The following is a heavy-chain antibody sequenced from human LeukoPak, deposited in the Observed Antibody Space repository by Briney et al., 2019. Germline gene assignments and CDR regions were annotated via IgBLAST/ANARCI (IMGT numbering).Heavy chain of an antibody. J-gene: IGHJ4*02. Sequence: GGSLRLSCAASGFTFSSYSMNWVRQAPGKGLEWVSSISSSSSYIYYADSVKGRFTISRDNAKNSLSLQMNSLRDEDTAVYYCARDFCSTTSCLDSWGQGALVTVSS. CDR3: ARDFCSTTSCLDS. D-gene: IGHD2-2*01. V-gene: IGHV3-21*01. CDR1: GFTFSSYS. CDR2: ISSSSSYI.